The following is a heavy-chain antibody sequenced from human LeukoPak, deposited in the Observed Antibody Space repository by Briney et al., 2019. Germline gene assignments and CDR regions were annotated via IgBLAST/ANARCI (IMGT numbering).Heavy chain of an antibody. V-gene: IGHV3-7*03. CDR1: GFTFSTYW. CDR3: AKSSYYDSSGYYREYYFDY. CDR2: IKEDGSEK. Sequence: GGSLRLSCAASGFTFSTYWMDWVRQAPGKGLEWVANIKEDGSEKYYEDSVKGRFTISRDNSKNTLYLQMNSLRAEDTAVYYCAKSSYYDSSGYYREYYFDYWGQGTLVTVSS. D-gene: IGHD3-22*01. J-gene: IGHJ4*02.